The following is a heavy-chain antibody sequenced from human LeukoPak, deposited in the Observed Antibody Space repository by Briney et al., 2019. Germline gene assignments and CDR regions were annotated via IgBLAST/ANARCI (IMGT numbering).Heavy chain of an antibody. D-gene: IGHD2-15*01. CDR3: AKAHVVYYYMEV. CDR2: ISWDGGST. J-gene: IGHJ6*03. V-gene: IGHV3-43*01. CDR1: GFTFDDYS. Sequence: GGSLRLSCTASGFTFDDYSMHWVRQTPGKGLEWVSLISWDGGSTSYADSVKGRFTISRDSSKTSLYLQMNRLRTEDTALYYCAKAHVVYYYMEVWGKGTTVTVSS.